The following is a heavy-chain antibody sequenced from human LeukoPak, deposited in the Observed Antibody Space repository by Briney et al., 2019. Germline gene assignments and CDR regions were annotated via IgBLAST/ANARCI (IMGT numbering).Heavy chain of an antibody. CDR3: ASLELPRLGELSGHFYFDY. D-gene: IGHD3-16*02. CDR2: IIPIFGTA. CDR1: GGTFSSYA. V-gene: IGHV1-69*13. Sequence: SVKVSCKASGGTFSSYAISWVRQAPGQGLEWRGGIIPIFGTANYAQKFQGRVTITADESTSTAYMELSSLRSEDTAVYYCASLELPRLGELSGHFYFDYWGQGTLVTVSS. J-gene: IGHJ4*02.